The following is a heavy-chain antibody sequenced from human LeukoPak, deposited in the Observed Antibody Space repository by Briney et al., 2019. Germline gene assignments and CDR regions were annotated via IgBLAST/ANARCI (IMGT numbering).Heavy chain of an antibody. J-gene: IGHJ5*02. CDR1: GFTVSSNY. Sequence: GGSLRLSCAASGFTVSSNYMSWVRQAPGKGLEWVSVIYSGGSTYYADSVKGRFTISRDNSKNTLYLQMNSLRAEDTAAYYCARDPYGDLGFDPWGQGTLVTVSS. CDR3: ARDPYGDLGFDP. CDR2: IYSGGST. D-gene: IGHD3-10*01. V-gene: IGHV3-53*01.